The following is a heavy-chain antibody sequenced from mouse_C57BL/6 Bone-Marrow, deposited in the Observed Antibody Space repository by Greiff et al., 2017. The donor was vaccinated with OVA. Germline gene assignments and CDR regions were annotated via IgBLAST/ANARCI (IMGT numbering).Heavy chain of an antibody. V-gene: IGHV1-64*01. CDR1: GYTFTSYW. J-gene: IGHJ3*01. Sequence: VQLQQPGAELVKPGASVKLSCKASGYTFTSYWMHWVKQRPGQGLEWIGMIHPNSGSTNYNEKFKSKATLTVDKSSSTAYMQLSSLTSEDSAVYYCARGLNYYGSSQFAYWGKGTLVTVSA. D-gene: IGHD1-1*01. CDR2: IHPNSGST. CDR3: ARGLNYYGSSQFAY.